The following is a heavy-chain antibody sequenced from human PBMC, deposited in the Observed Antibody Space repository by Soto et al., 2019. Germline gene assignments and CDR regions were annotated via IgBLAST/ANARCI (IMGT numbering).Heavy chain of an antibody. D-gene: IGHD2-15*01. V-gene: IGHV4-59*08. CDR1: GGSISRYY. CDR3: ARLPYCSGGSCYSIDDAFDI. J-gene: IGHJ3*02. Sequence: PSETLSLTCTGSGGSISRYYWSGIRQPPGKGVEWIGYIYYSGCTNYNPSLKSRVTLSVDTSKNQFSLKLSSLTAADTAVYYCARLPYCSGGSCYSIDDAFDIWGQGTMVTVSS. CDR2: IYYSGCT.